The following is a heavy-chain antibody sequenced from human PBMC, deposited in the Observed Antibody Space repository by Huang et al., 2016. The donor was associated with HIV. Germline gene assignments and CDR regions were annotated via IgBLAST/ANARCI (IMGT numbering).Heavy chain of an antibody. CDR1: GGYFRNFA. D-gene: IGHD3-22*01. V-gene: IGHV1-69*01. CDR3: ATVDYYDTSGPQRGYFDN. Sequence: QVQLVQSGAEVKKPGSSVKVSCKASGGYFRNFAIGWVRQAPGQGLEWIGGIIPTLGTANYAQKFQGRVTIIADESTSTAYMELSSLRSEDTAVYYCATVDYYDTSGPQRGYFDNWGQGTLVTVSS. J-gene: IGHJ4*02. CDR2: IIPTLGTA.